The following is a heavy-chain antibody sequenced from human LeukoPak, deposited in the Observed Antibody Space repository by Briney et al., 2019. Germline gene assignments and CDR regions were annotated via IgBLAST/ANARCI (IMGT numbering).Heavy chain of an antibody. J-gene: IGHJ4*02. CDR1: GYTFIGYY. D-gene: IGHD1-14*01. V-gene: IGHV1-18*04. CDR3: AREEQPGSYFDY. Sequence: ASVKVSCKASGYTFIGYYLHWVRQAPGQGLEWMGWISAYNGNTNYAQKLQGRVTMTTDTSTSTAYMELRSLRSDDTAVYYCAREEQPGSYFDYWGQGTLVTVSS. CDR2: ISAYNGNT.